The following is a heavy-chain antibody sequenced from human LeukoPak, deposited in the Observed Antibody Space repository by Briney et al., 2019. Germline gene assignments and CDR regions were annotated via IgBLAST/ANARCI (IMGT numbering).Heavy chain of an antibody. J-gene: IGHJ4*02. D-gene: IGHD5-18*01. Sequence: GASVKVSCKASGYTFTSFGISWVRQAPGQGLEWMGWISGYNGNTNYAQKLQGRVTMTTDTSTSTAYMELRSLRSEDTAVYYCARVDTAMVSIDYWGQGTLVTVTS. CDR3: ARVDTAMVSIDY. V-gene: IGHV1-18*01. CDR2: ISGYNGNT. CDR1: GYTFTSFG.